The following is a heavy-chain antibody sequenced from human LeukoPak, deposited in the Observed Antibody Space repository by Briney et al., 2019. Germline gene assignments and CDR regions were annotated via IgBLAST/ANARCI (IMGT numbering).Heavy chain of an antibody. V-gene: IGHV4-39*07. CDR2: IYYSGST. J-gene: IGHJ5*02. D-gene: IGHD3-10*01. CDR3: ARGLITMVRGPYNWFDP. CDR1: GGSISSSSYY. Sequence: SETLSLTCTVSGGSISSSSYYWGWIRQPPGKGLEWIGSIYYSGSTYYNPSLKSRVTISVDTSKNQFSLKLSSVTAADTAVYYCARGLITMVRGPYNWFDPWGQGTLVTVSS.